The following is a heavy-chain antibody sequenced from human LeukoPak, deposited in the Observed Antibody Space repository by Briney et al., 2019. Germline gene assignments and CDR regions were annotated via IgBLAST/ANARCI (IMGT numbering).Heavy chain of an antibody. V-gene: IGHV3-30*18. CDR2: ITDDGSNK. CDR3: AKDLNRGLPDY. D-gene: IGHD2/OR15-2a*01. Sequence: PGGSLRLSWAASGFTFSSHGMHWVRQAPGKGLEWVALITDDGSNKYYADSAKGRFTISRDNSKNMLYLQMSSLRAGDTAVYYCAKDLNRGLPDYWGQGTLVIVSS. CDR1: GFTFSSHG. J-gene: IGHJ4*02.